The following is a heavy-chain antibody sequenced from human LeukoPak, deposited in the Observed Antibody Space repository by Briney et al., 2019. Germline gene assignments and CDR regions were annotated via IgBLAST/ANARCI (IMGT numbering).Heavy chain of an antibody. Sequence: AISWVRQAPGKGVEWVSAISGSVGSTYYADSVKGRFTISRDNSKNTVYLQMNGLRGEDTALYYCARGGNSWYGCESWGQGTLVTVSS. J-gene: IGHJ4*02. D-gene: IGHD6-13*01. V-gene: IGHV3-23*01. CDR3: ARGGNSWYGCES. CDR1: A. CDR2: ISGSVGST.